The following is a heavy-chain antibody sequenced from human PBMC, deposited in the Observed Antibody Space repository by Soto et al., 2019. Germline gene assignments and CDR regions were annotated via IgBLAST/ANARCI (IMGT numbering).Heavy chain of an antibody. V-gene: IGHV3-9*01. CDR2: ISWNSGSI. J-gene: IGHJ4*02. D-gene: IGHD2-15*01. Sequence: EVQLVESGGGLVQPGRSLRLSCAASGFTFDDYAMHWVRQAPGKGLEWVSGISWNSGSIGYADSVKGRFTISRDNAKNSLYLQMNSLGAEDTALYYCAKARRFYCSGGSCYSGSFDYWGQGTLVTVSS. CDR1: GFTFDDYA. CDR3: AKARRFYCSGGSCYSGSFDY.